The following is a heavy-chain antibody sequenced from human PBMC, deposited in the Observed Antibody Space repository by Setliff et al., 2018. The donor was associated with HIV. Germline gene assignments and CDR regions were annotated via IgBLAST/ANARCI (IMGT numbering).Heavy chain of an antibody. CDR3: ARIVRWELVATSTFFYYYMDV. J-gene: IGHJ6*03. Sequence: PSETLSLTCTDSGASISSSSHHWAWIRQPPGKGLEYIGNIYYTGSTHHNPSLESRVATSVDTSKNQFSLKLSSVTAADTAVYYCARIVRWELVATSTFFYYYMDVWGKGTTVTVSS. CDR2: IYYTGST. D-gene: IGHD1-26*01. V-gene: IGHV4-39*01. CDR1: GASISSSSHH.